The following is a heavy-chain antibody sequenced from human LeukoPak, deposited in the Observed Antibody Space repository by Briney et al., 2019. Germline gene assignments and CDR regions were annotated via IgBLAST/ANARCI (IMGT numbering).Heavy chain of an antibody. CDR2: ISGSGGST. CDR3: ATDTIFGVVITSLFDY. V-gene: IGHV3-23*01. D-gene: IGHD3-3*01. J-gene: IGHJ4*02. Sequence: PGGSLRLSCAASGFTFSSYAMSWVRQAPGKGLEWVSAISGSGGSTYYADSVKGRFTISRDNSKNTLYLQMNSLRAEDTAVYYCATDTIFGVVITSLFDYWGQGTLVTVSS. CDR1: GFTFSSYA.